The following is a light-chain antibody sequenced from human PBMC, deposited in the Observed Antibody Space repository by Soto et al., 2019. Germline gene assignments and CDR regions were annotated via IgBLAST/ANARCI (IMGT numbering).Light chain of an antibody. V-gene: IGKV1-39*01. J-gene: IGKJ1*01. CDR1: QTITNY. CDR2: ATD. Sequence: DIQMTLSPSSLSASVGDRVIITCRASQTITNYLNWYQQQSGKAPKLLIYATDTLQSGVPSRFSGSGSGTDYTLTISSLQPEDFATYYCQQSYNTPQTFGQGTKV. CDR3: QQSYNTPQT.